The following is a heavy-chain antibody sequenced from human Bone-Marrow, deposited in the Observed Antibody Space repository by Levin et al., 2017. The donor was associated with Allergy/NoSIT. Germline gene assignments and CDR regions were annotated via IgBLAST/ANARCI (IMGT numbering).Heavy chain of an antibody. D-gene: IGHD6-13*01. CDR1: GGSISSSSYY. V-gene: IGHV4-39*01. CDR3: ARQRIAAAGRYFDY. Sequence: SETLSLTCTVSGGSISSSSYYWGWIRQPPGKGLEWIGSIYYSGSTYYNPSLKSRVTISVDTSKNQFSLKLSSVTAADTAVYYCARQRIAAAGRYFDYWGQGTLVTVSS. CDR2: IYYSGST. J-gene: IGHJ4*02.